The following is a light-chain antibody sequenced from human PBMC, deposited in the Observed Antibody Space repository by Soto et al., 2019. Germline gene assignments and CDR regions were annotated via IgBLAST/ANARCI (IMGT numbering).Light chain of an antibody. CDR3: SSYTSSSTYV. CDR2: DVN. Sequence: QSVLTQPPSVSGSPGQSVAISCTGTSSDVGNSNGVSWYHQPPGTAPKLMFYDVNNRPSGVPDRFSGSKSGNTASLTISGLQAEDEGDYYCSSYTSSSTYVFGTGTKVTV. CDR1: SSDVGNSNG. J-gene: IGLJ1*01. V-gene: IGLV2-18*02.